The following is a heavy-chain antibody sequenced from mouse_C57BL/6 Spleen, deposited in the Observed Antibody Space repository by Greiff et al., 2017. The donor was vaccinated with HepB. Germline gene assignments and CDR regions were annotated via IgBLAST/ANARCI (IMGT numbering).Heavy chain of an antibody. J-gene: IGHJ1*03. CDR2: ISSGGSYT. D-gene: IGHD1-1*01. Sequence: EVKVEESGGDLVKPGGSLKLSCAASGFTFSSYGMSWVRQTPDKRLEWVATISSGGSYTYYPDSVKGRFTISRDNAKNTLYLQMSSLKSEDTAMYYCARQPTNYYGSSYDWYFDVWGTGTTVTVSS. V-gene: IGHV5-6*02. CDR3: ARQPTNYYGSSYDWYFDV. CDR1: GFTFSSYG.